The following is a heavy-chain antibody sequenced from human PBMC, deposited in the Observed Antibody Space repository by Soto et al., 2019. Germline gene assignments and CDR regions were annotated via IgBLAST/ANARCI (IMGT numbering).Heavy chain of an antibody. V-gene: IGHV6-1*01. CDR1: GDRVSGNSAA. Sequence: PSQTLSLTCAISGDRVSGNSAAWNCIIHSPSRGLEWLGRTYYRSKWYNDYAVSVKSRITINPDTSKNQFSLQLNSVTPEDTAVYYCARDSSGWYDFDYWGQGTLVTVSS. CDR3: ARDSSGWYDFDY. D-gene: IGHD6-19*01. J-gene: IGHJ4*02. CDR2: TYYRSKWYN.